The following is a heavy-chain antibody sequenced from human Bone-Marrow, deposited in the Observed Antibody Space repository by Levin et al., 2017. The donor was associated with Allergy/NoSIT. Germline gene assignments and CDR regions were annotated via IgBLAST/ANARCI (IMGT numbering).Heavy chain of an antibody. CDR3: ARDWGDY. V-gene: IGHV3-7*04. J-gene: IGHJ4*02. Sequence: PGGSLRLSCAASGFTFSSYWMTWVRQAPGKGPEWVAVIKQDRSEKYYVDSVKGRFTVSRDNAKNSLFLQMNSLRVDDTAVYYCARDWGDYCGQGTLVTVSS. CDR2: IKQDRSEK. CDR1: GFTFSSYW. D-gene: IGHD3-16*01.